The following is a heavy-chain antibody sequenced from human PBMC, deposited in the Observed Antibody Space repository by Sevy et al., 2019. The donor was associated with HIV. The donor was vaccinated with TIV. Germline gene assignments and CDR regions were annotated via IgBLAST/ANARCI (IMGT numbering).Heavy chain of an antibody. D-gene: IGHD3-3*01. Sequence: ASVKVSCKASVYSFTAYYIHWVRQAPGQGPEWMGWINPNGVVTKYAQKFQGRVTMTSDASLNTAYMDLTSLRSDDTAVYYCTRDRMFFGSGPPDSWGQGTLVTVSS. J-gene: IGHJ4*02. CDR2: INPNGVVT. V-gene: IGHV1-2*02. CDR3: TRDRMFFGSGPPDS. CDR1: VYSFTAYY.